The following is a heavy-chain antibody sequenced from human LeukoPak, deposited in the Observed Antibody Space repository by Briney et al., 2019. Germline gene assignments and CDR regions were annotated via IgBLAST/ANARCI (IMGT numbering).Heavy chain of an antibody. CDR2: INPDNGGT. CDR1: GYTFTDYY. CDR3: ARWLMRATTRDAFEI. J-gene: IGHJ3*02. Sequence: ASVKVSCKASGYTFTDYYIHWVRQAPGQGLQWMAWINPDNGGTNYAQKFQGRVTLTTDPSISTAYMERSGLRSDDTAVYFCARWLMRATTRDAFEIWGQGTMVTVSS. D-gene: IGHD1-26*01. V-gene: IGHV1-2*02.